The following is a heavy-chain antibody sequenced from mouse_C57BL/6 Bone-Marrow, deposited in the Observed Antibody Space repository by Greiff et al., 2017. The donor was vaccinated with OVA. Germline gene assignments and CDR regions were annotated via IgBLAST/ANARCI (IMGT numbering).Heavy chain of an antibody. CDR1: GYTFTDYY. CDR2: INPNNGGT. J-gene: IGHJ2*01. Sequence: EVKLQQSGPELVKPGASVKISCKASGYTFTDYYMNWVKQSHGKSLEWIGDINPNNGGTSYNQKFKGKATLTVDKSSSTAYMELRSLTSEDSAVYYCARRSFDYWGQGTTLTVSS. V-gene: IGHV1-26*01. CDR3: ARRSFDY.